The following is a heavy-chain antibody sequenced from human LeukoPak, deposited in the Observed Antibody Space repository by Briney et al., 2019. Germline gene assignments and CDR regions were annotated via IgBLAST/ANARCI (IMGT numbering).Heavy chain of an antibody. J-gene: IGHJ4*02. CDR1: GGSFSGYY. Sequence: PSETLSLTCAVYGGSFSGYYWSWIRQPPGKGLEWIGEINHSGSTKYNPSLESRVTMPVDTSKNQFSLRLSSVTAADTAVYYCARDRGYTYGHPLDYWGQGTLVTVSS. CDR3: ARDRGYTYGHPLDY. V-gene: IGHV4-34*01. CDR2: INHSGST. D-gene: IGHD5-18*01.